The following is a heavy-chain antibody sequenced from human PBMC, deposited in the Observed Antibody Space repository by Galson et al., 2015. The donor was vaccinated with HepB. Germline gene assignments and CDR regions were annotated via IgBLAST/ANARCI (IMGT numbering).Heavy chain of an antibody. CDR3: AKDLLAAPNLIDY. CDR1: GFTFSSYA. V-gene: IGHV3-23*01. J-gene: IGHJ4*02. D-gene: IGHD6-6*01. Sequence: SLRLSCAASGFTFSSYAMNWVRQAPGKGLEWVSAISGSGASTYYADSVKGRFTISRDNSKNTLYLQMNSLRAEDTAVYYCAKDLLAAPNLIDYWSQGTLVTVSS. CDR2: ISGSGAST.